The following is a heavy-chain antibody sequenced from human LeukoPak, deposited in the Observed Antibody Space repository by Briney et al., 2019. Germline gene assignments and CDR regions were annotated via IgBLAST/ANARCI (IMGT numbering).Heavy chain of an antibody. CDR3: AREVVNTMIVVVITTGNWFDP. CDR1: GGSISSYY. V-gene: IGHV4-4*07. D-gene: IGHD3-22*01. Sequence: SETLSLTCTVSGGSISSYYWSWIRQPAGKGLEWIGRIYTSGSTNYNPSLKSRVTMSVDTSKNQFSLKLSSVTAAGTAVYYCAREVVNTMIVVVITTGNWFDPWGQGTLVPVSS. J-gene: IGHJ5*02. CDR2: IYTSGST.